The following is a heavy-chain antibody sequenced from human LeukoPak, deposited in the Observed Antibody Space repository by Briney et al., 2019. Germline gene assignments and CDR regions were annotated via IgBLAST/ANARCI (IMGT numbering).Heavy chain of an antibody. CDR3: AELGITMIGGV. J-gene: IGHJ6*04. CDR1: GFTFSSYE. D-gene: IGHD3-10*02. V-gene: IGHV3-48*03. Sequence: GGSLRLSCAASGFTFSSYEMNWVRQAPGKGLEWVSYISSSGSTIYYADSVKGRFTISRDNAKNSLYLQMNSLRAEDTAVYYCAELGITMIGGVWGKGTTVTISX. CDR2: ISSSGSTI.